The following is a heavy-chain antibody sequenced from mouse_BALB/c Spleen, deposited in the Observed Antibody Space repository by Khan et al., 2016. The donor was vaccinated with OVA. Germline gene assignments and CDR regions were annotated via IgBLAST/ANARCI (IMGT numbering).Heavy chain of an antibody. J-gene: IGHJ3*01. CDR3: VRSGYGSFAF. D-gene: IGHD1-2*01. Sequence: VQLKQSGPEVVKPGASVKISCKASGYTFTDYNMDWVKQRHGKSLEWIGYFFPNSGGSSYNQKFKTKATLTVNISSSTAYMDLHSLTSEDSAVYYCVRSGYGSFAFWGQGTLVTVSA. V-gene: IGHV1S29*02. CDR1: GYTFTDYN. CDR2: FFPNSGGS.